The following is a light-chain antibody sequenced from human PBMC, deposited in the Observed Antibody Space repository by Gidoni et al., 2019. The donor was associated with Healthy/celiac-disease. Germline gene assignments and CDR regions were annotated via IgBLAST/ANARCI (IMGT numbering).Light chain of an antibody. CDR1: QSISSW. J-gene: IGKJ1*01. CDR3: QQYNSYPWT. CDR2: KAS. Sequence: DIQMTQSPSTLSASVGDRVTITCRASQSISSWLAWYQQKPGKAPKLLIYKASSLESGVPSRFSGSGSGTEFTLTISSQQPDVFATYYCQQYNSYPWTFGQGTKVEIK. V-gene: IGKV1-5*03.